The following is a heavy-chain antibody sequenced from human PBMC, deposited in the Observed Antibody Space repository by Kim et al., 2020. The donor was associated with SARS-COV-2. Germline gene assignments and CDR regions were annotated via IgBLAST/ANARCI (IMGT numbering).Heavy chain of an antibody. CDR3: AAEGPRLGGRYSLTTPKYGMEV. CDR1: GFTFTSSA. CDR2: IVVGSGNT. D-gene: IGHD2-15*01. Sequence: SVKVSCKASGFTFTSSAVQWVRQARGQRLEWIGWIVVGSGNTNYAQKFQERVTITRDMSTNTAYMELSSLRSDDTAVYYCAAEGPRLGGRYSLTTPKYGMEVWGRGATVSDPS. V-gene: IGHV1-58*01. J-gene: IGHJ6*01.